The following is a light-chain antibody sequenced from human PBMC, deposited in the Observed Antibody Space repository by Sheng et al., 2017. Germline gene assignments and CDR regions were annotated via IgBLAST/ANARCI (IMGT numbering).Light chain of an antibody. CDR1: QSVSS. Sequence: EIVLTQSPVTLSVSPGERAALSCRASQSVSSLAWYQQKPGQAPRLLIYGASTRATGIPARFSGSGSGTEFILTITSLQSEDFAVYYCQQYNEWPYTFGQGTKLEIK. V-gene: IGKV3-15*01. J-gene: IGKJ2*01. CDR2: GAS. CDR3: QQYNEWPYT.